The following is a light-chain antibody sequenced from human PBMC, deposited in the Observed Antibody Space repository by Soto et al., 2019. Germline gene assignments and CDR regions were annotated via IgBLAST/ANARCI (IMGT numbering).Light chain of an antibody. CDR3: GTWDSSLSAVYV. CDR1: SSNIGNNC. Sequence: QSVLTQPPSVSAAPGQKVTISCSGSSSNIGNNCVSWYQQLPGTAPKLLIYDNNKRPSGIPDRFSGSRSGTSATLGITGLQTGDEADYYCGTWDSSLSAVYVFGTGTKVTVL. CDR2: DNN. J-gene: IGLJ1*01. V-gene: IGLV1-51*01.